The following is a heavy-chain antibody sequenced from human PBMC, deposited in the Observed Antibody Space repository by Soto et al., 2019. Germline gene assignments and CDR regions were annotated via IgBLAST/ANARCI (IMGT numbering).Heavy chain of an antibody. CDR1: GFTFSGYA. CDR2: VSDSGGRT. V-gene: IGHV3-23*01. Sequence: VGSLLLSCAASGFTFSGYAMSWVRQAPGKGLEWVSSVSDSGGRTDYADSVKGRFTISRDNSKNTLYLQMNSLRAEDTAVYYCATNPRNSGWIWCEYCRQRTPVTVSS. D-gene: IGHD5-12*01. J-gene: IGHJ4*02. CDR3: ATNPRNSGWIWCEY.